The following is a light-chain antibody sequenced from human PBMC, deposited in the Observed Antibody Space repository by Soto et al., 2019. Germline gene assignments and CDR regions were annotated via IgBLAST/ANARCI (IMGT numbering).Light chain of an antibody. CDR3: QQYSDWPRT. CDR1: QSLNNT. Sequence: EIVMTQSPATLSVSPGERATLSCRASQSLNNTLAWYQQKPGQTPRLLFYSAPTRAAGIPARFSGSGSGTEFTLTIRSLQSEDFALSFCQQYSDWPRTFGQGTKVEI. V-gene: IGKV3-15*01. J-gene: IGKJ1*01. CDR2: SAP.